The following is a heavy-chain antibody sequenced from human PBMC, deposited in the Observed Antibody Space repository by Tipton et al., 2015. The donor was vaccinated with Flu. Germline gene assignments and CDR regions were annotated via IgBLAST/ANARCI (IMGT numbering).Heavy chain of an antibody. CDR1: GDSIRSDYF. V-gene: IGHV4-38-2*02. J-gene: IGHJ6*02. Sequence: TLSLTCIVSGDSIRSDYFWGWIRQPPGKRLEWIGTIYSSGSTYYNPSLKSRVTISVDTSKNQFSVKLISVTAADTAVYYCARGYQLLSPYVWGQGTTVTVSS. CDR2: IYSSGST. CDR3: ARGYQLLSPYV. D-gene: IGHD2-2*01.